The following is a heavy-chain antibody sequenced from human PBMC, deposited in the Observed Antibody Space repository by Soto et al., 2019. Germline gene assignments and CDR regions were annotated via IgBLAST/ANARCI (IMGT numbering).Heavy chain of an antibody. CDR3: ARAQAGTMVRGVIITTAFDI. D-gene: IGHD3-10*01. V-gene: IGHV3-53*04. J-gene: IGHJ3*02. CDR2: IYSGGST. CDR1: GFTLSSNY. Sequence: GGSLRLSCAASGFTLSSNYMSWVRQAPGKGLEWVSVIYSGGSTYYADSVKGRFTISRHNSKNTLYLQMNSLRAEDTAVYYCARAQAGTMVRGVIITTAFDIWGQGTMVTVSS.